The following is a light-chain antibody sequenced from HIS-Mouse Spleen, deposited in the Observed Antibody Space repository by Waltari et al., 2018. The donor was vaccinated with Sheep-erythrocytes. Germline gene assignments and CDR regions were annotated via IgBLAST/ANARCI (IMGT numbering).Light chain of an antibody. CDR3: CSYAGSYNHV. J-gene: IGLJ1*01. CDR2: DVS. CDR1: SSAVGGYNY. Sequence: QSALTQPRSVSGSPGQSLTTSCTGTSSAVGGYNYVPGYQQHPGKAPKLMVYDVSKRPSGVPDRFSGSKSGNTASLTISGLQAEDEADYYCCSYAGSYNHVFATGTKVTVL. V-gene: IGLV2-11*01.